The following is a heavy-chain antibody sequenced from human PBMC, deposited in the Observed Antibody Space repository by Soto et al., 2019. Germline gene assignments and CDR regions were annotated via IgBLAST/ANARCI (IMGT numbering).Heavy chain of an antibody. V-gene: IGHV4-39*02. CDR1: GGSISRGSYY. D-gene: IGHD4-17*01. CDR2: IYYRGNS. CDR3: VRGRQYYGDYPPDQEDDTFDI. Sequence: QLQLQESGPGLVKRSETLSLTCTVSGGSISRGSYYWGWIRQPPGKGLEWIGSIYYRGNSYYNPAFKRRVTISVDTSPNHFALKLSAVPATDTAAYYCVRGRQYYGDYPPDQEDDTFDIWGQGTMVTGSS. J-gene: IGHJ3*02.